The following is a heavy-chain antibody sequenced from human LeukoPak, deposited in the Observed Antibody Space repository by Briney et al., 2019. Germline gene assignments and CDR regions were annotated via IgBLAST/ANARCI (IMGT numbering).Heavy chain of an antibody. V-gene: IGHV3-33*01. Sequence: GRSLRLSCAASGFIFSSYGMHWVRQAPGKGLEWVAVIWYDGSSEYYADSVKGRFTISRDNSKNTLYLQMNILRAEDTALCYCARGDGYNHPTFDYWGQGTLVTVSS. CDR1: GFIFSSYG. J-gene: IGHJ4*02. D-gene: IGHD5-24*01. CDR3: ARGDGYNHPTFDY. CDR2: IWYDGSSE.